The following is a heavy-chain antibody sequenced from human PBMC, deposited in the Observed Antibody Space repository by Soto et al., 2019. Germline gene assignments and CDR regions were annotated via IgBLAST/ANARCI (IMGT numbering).Heavy chain of an antibody. Sequence: PGGSLRLSCAASGFTFSSYGMHWVRQAPGKGLEWVAVIWFDGSNKYYADSVKGRFTISRDNSMNTLYLQMNSLRAEDRAVYYCAKVDYSGGQGYYSYGMDVRCQETTVTVSS. J-gene: IGHJ6*02. D-gene: IGHD1-26*01. CDR1: GFTFSSYG. V-gene: IGHV3-30*02. CDR3: AKVDYSGGQGYYSYGMDV. CDR2: IWFDGSNK.